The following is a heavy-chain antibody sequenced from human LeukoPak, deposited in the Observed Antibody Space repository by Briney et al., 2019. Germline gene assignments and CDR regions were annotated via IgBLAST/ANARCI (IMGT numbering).Heavy chain of an antibody. CDR1: GYTFTSYD. Sequence: ASVKVSCKASGYTFTSYDISWVRQAPGQGLEWMGWISVYNDNTKYSQNLQGRVTLTTDKSTNTAYMELRSLRSDDTAIYYCARAVSGGSSFFYMDVWGKGTTVTISS. D-gene: IGHD2-15*01. V-gene: IGHV1-18*01. J-gene: IGHJ6*03. CDR3: ARAVSGGSSFFYMDV. CDR2: ISVYNDNT.